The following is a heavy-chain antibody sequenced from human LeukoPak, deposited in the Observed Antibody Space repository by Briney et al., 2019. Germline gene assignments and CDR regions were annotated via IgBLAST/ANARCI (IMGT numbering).Heavy chain of an antibody. CDR2: IYYSGST. V-gene: IGHV4-59*01. Sequence: SETLSLTCTVSGGSISSYYWSWIRQPPGKGLEWIGYIYYSGSTNYNPSLKSRVTISVDTSKNQFSLKLSSVTAADMAVYYCARSPIRGAFDIWGQGTMVTVSS. J-gene: IGHJ3*02. D-gene: IGHD3-10*01. CDR3: ARSPIRGAFDI. CDR1: GGSISSYY.